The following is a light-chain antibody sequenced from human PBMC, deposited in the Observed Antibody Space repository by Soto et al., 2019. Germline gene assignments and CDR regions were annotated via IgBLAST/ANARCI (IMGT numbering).Light chain of an antibody. CDR1: QSIRSW. CDR2: DAS. V-gene: IGKV1-5*01. J-gene: IGKJ1*01. CDR3: QEYRRYPGT. Sequence: PGGGHIVTNTCRVSQSIRSWLAWYPQKPGKPPNLLIYDASDLESGVPSRFIGSGYGTAYDLTLRSLQSDDSALSFCQEYRRYPGTFADGTKVDIK.